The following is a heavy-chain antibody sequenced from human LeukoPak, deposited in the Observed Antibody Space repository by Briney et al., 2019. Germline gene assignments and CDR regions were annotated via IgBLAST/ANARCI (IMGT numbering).Heavy chain of an antibody. Sequence: PSETLSLTCTVSGGSISSYYWSWIRQPPGKGLEWIGYTYYSGSTNYNPSLKSRVTISIDTSKNQFSLKLSSVTAADTAVYYCARAVYGSGPPPNEYYYGMDVWGKGTTVTVSS. V-gene: IGHV4-59*01. CDR2: TYYSGST. CDR1: GGSISSYY. CDR3: ARAVYGSGPPPNEYYYGMDV. J-gene: IGHJ6*04. D-gene: IGHD6-19*01.